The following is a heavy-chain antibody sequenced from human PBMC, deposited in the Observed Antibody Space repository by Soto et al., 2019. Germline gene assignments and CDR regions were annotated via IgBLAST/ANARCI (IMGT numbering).Heavy chain of an antibody. CDR2: IYYSGST. V-gene: IGHV4-31*03. Sequence: QVQLQESGPGLVKPSQTLSLTCTVSGGSISSGGYYWSWIRQHPGKGLEWIGYIYYSGSTYYNPSLKSRVTISVDTSKNQFSLKLSSVTAADTAVYYCARTALASGYDCWFDPWGQGTLVTVSS. CDR1: GGSISSGGYY. D-gene: IGHD5-12*01. CDR3: ARTALASGYDCWFDP. J-gene: IGHJ5*02.